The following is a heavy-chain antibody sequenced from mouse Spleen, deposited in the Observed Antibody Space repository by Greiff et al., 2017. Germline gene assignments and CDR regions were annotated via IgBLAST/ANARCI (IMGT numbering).Heavy chain of an antibody. CDR1: GFTFSSYA. D-gene: IGHD1-1*01. J-gene: IGHJ2*01. Sequence: EVKLVESGGGLVKPGGSLKLSCAASGFTFSSYAMSWVRQTPEKRLEWVATISSGGSYTYYPDSVKGRFTISRDNAKNTLYLQMSSLRSEDTAMYYCARRGIFVITVGHYFDYWGQGTTLTVSS. V-gene: IGHV5-9-1*01. CDR3: ARRGIFVITVGHYFDY. CDR2: ISSGGSYT.